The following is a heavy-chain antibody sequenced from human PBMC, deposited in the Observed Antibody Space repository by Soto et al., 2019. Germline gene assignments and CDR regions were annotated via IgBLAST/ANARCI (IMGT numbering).Heavy chain of an antibody. J-gene: IGHJ5*02. CDR3: ARDKKPFNWSPSILKSYYYGMDP. Sequence: GGSLRLSCAASGFTFRTFAMHWVRQAPGKGLEWVAVISNDGSNKYFLDSVRGRFTVSRDNSNNTLYLQMDSLRAEDTAVYYCARDKKPFNWSPSILKSYYYGMDPCGQGTLVTAPQ. CDR1: GFTFRTFA. CDR2: ISNDGSNK. V-gene: IGHV3-30-3*01. D-gene: IGHD1-1*01.